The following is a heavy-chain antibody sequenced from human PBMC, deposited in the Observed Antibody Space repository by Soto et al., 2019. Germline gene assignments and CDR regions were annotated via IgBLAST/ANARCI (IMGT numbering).Heavy chain of an antibody. D-gene: IGHD3-16*01. CDR2: INAGNGNT. CDR1: GYTFTTYA. CDR3: QRVTGAGFILYYYCMDV. J-gene: IGHJ6*02. V-gene: IGHV1-3*01. Sequence: QVQLVQSGAEVKKPGASVKVSCKASGYTFTTYAIHWVRQAPGQGLEWMGWINAGNGNTQYSQKFQGRVTFTRDTYASTAYVDVHSVSPKDTDVYTCQRVTGAGFILYYYCMDVWGQGSTVTVSS.